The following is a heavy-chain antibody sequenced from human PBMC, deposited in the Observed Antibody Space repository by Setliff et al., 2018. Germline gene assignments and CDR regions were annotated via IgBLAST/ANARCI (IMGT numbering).Heavy chain of an antibody. CDR1: GDSISSGDYF. CDR2: IIHSGST. J-gene: IGHJ5*02. D-gene: IGHD1-26*01. V-gene: IGHV4-39*07. Sequence: PSETLSLTCTVSGDSISSGDYFWSWIRQPPGKGLEWIGEIIHSGSTNYNPSLKSRVTISMDTSKNQFSLKLSSVTAADTAVYYCARDGVLYSGSYYPWGQGTLVTVSS. CDR3: ARDGVLYSGSYYP.